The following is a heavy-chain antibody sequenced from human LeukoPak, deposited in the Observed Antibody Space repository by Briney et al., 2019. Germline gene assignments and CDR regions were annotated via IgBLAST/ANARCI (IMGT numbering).Heavy chain of an antibody. CDR3: AKDYEYNSNTWYFH. V-gene: IGHV3-23*01. CDR2: IIENGGET. D-gene: IGHD6-13*01. Sequence: PGGSLRLSCAASGFTFNKFAMSWVRQAPGKGLEWVSGIIENGGETYYADSVRGRFTISRDNSKNTLYLQMNSLRAEDTAVYYRAKDYEYNSNTWYFHWGRGTLVSVSS. CDR1: GFTFNKFA. J-gene: IGHJ4*02.